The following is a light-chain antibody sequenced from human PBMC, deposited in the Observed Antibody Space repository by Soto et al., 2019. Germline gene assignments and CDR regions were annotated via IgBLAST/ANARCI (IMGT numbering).Light chain of an antibody. Sequence: QSVLTQPPSASGTPGQRVTISCCGSSSNIGSKTVNWYQQLPGTVPKLLIYNSYQRPSGVPDRFSGSKSGTSASLAISGLQSEDEADYYCAAWDASLNGYVFGTGTKVTVL. CDR3: AAWDASLNGYV. CDR2: NSY. V-gene: IGLV1-44*01. J-gene: IGLJ1*01. CDR1: SSNIGSKT.